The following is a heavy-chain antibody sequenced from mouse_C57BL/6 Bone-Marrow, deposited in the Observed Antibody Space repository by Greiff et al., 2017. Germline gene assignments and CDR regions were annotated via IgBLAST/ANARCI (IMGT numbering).Heavy chain of an antibody. J-gene: IGHJ4*01. CDR1: GFTFSDYG. Sequence: EVKLVESGGGLVQPGGSLKLSCAASGFTFSDYGMAWVRQAPRKGPEWVAFISNLAYSIYYADTVTGRFTISRENAKNTLYLEMSSLRSEDTAMYYCARHLPAQAAAMDYWGQGTSVTVSS. CDR2: ISNLAYSI. CDR3: ARHLPAQAAAMDY. V-gene: IGHV5-15*01. D-gene: IGHD3-2*02.